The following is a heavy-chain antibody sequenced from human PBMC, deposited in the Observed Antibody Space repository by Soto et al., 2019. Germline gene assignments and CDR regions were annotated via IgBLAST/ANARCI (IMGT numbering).Heavy chain of an antibody. V-gene: IGHV1-3*01. Sequence: QVHLVQSGAEVRKPGASVKVSCKASGYTFSSYAMHWVRQDPGQRLAWMGWINAGYGNTKSSQKFQDRVTISRDTSARTAYMELTSLRSDDTAVYCCARDTGDGTFDFWGQGTLVTVSS. J-gene: IGHJ4*02. CDR2: INAGYGNT. CDR1: GYTFSSYA. D-gene: IGHD7-27*01. CDR3: ARDTGDGTFDF.